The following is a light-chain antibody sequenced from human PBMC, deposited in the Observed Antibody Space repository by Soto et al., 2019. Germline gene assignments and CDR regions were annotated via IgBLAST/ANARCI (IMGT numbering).Light chain of an antibody. Sequence: EIVLTQSPGTLSLSPGERATLSCRASQSVSSNHLAWYQQKPGQAPRLLIYGAFNRATGIPDRFSGSGSGTDFTLTISGLEPEDFVVYYCQQYASSPRTLGQGTKVDI. CDR2: GAF. CDR1: QSVSSNH. J-gene: IGKJ1*01. CDR3: QQYASSPRT. V-gene: IGKV3-20*01.